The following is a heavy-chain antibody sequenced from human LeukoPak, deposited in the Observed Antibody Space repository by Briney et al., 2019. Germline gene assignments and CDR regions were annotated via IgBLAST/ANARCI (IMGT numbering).Heavy chain of an antibody. CDR2: ISSSSSYI. V-gene: IGHV3-21*01. J-gene: IGHJ4*02. D-gene: IGHD3-22*01. CDR3: ARDRTSSSGYYFDY. CDR1: GFTFSSYS. Sequence: GGSLRLSCAASGFTFSSYSMNWVRQAPGKGLEWVSSISSSSSYIYYADSVKGRFTISRDNAKNPLYLQMNSLRAEDTAVYYCARDRTSSSGYYFDYWGQGTLVTVSS.